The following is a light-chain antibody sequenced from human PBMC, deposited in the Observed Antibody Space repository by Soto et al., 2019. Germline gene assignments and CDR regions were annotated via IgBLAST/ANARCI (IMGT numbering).Light chain of an antibody. V-gene: IGKV1-5*03. CDR3: QHYKSYSEA. CDR2: KAS. CDR1: QSISRR. J-gene: IGKJ1*01. Sequence: DIQMTQSPSSLSASVGDRVTISCRASQSISRRLAWYQQKQGKAPKXLIYKASTLKSGVPSRFRGSGSGTELTLTISSLKPDDFATYYCQHYKSYSEAFGQGTKVDIK.